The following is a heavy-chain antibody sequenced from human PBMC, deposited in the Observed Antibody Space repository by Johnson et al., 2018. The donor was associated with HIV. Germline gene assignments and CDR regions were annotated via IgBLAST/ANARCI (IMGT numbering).Heavy chain of an antibody. V-gene: IGHV3-52*01. Sequence: KGLEWVADIKCDGSEKYYVDSVKGRLTISRDNAKNSLYLQMNSLRAEDTALYYCAKDRSTGWYPAFDIWGQGTMVTVSS. J-gene: IGHJ3*02. CDR3: AKDRSTGWYPAFDI. CDR2: IKCDGSEK. D-gene: IGHD6-19*01.